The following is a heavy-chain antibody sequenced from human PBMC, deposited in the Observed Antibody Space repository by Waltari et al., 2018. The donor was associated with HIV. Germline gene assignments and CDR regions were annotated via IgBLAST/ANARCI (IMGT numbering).Heavy chain of an antibody. CDR3: ARAVLRYFDNWFDP. J-gene: IGHJ5*02. CDR2: LYHSGHT. CDR1: GYSISSGYY. V-gene: IGHV4-38-2*01. D-gene: IGHD3-9*01. Sequence: QVQLQESGPGLVKPSETLSLTCAVSGYSISSGYYWGWIRQPPGKGLEWIGSLYHSGHTYYNPSLKSRISISLDTSKNHFSLKLSSVTAADTAVYFCARAVLRYFDNWFDPWGHGTLVTVS.